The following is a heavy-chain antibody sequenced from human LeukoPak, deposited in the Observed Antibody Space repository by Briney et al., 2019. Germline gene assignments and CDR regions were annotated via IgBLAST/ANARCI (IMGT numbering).Heavy chain of an antibody. CDR1: GFTFSSYA. CDR3: AKDRDTYNYGSGSYGPGFDY. Sequence: PGGSLRLSCVASGFTFSSYAMSWVRQAPGKGLEWVSAISGSGGSTYYADSVKGRFTISRDNSKNTLYLQMNSLRAGDTAVYYCAKDRDTYNYGSGSYGPGFDYWGQGTLVTVSS. D-gene: IGHD3-10*01. J-gene: IGHJ4*02. V-gene: IGHV3-23*01. CDR2: ISGSGGST.